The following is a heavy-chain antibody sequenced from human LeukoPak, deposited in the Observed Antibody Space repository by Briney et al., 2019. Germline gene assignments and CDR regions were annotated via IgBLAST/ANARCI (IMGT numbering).Heavy chain of an antibody. J-gene: IGHJ5*02. CDR3: ARVRDYYGSGSGWFDP. CDR1: GGSFSGYY. D-gene: IGHD3-10*01. Sequence: SETLSLTCAVYGGSFSGYYWSWVRQPPGKGLEWIGEINHSGSTNYNPSLKSRVTISVDTSKSQFSLKLSSVTAADTAVYYCARVRDYYGSGSGWFDPWGQGTLVTVSS. V-gene: IGHV4-34*01. CDR2: INHSGST.